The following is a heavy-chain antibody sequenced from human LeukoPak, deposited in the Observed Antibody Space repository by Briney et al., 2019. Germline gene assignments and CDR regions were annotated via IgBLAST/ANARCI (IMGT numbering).Heavy chain of an antibody. Sequence: GGSLRLSCAASGFTFSSYGMHWVRQAPGKGLEWVADIWFDGKNEHFADSVKGRFTVSRDNSKNTLYLQMNSLRAEDTAVYYCAKVDTAMVIDYWGQGTLVTVSS. D-gene: IGHD5-18*01. J-gene: IGHJ4*02. V-gene: IGHV3-33*06. CDR1: GFTFSSYG. CDR3: AKVDTAMVIDY. CDR2: IWFDGKNE.